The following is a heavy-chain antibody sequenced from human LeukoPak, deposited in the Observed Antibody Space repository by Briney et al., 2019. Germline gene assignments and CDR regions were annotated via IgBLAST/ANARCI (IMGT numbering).Heavy chain of an antibody. CDR1: GYTFTGYY. D-gene: IGHD4-23*01. CDR2: INPNSGGT. Sequence: ASVKVSCKASGYTFTGYYMHWVRQAPGQGLEWMGWINPNSGGTNYAQKFQGRVTMTRDTSISTAYMELSRLRSDDTAVYYCARDPTTVVTLSDYWGRGTLVTVSS. V-gene: IGHV1-2*02. J-gene: IGHJ4*02. CDR3: ARDPTTVVTLSDY.